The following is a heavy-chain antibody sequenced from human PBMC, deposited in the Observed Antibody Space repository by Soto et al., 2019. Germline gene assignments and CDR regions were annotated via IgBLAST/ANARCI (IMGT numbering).Heavy chain of an antibody. J-gene: IGHJ4*02. CDR3: ARVGGDYYDSSGYYWYSIWH. CDR1: GGTFSSYA. Sequence: QVQLVQSGAEVKKPGSSVKVSCKASGGTFSSYAISWVRQAPGQGLEWMGWINPNSGGTNYAQKFQGRVTMTRDTSISTAYMELSRLRSDDTAVYYCARVGGDYYDSSGYYWYSIWHWGQGTLVTVSS. CDR2: INPNSGGT. V-gene: IGHV1-2*02. D-gene: IGHD3-22*01.